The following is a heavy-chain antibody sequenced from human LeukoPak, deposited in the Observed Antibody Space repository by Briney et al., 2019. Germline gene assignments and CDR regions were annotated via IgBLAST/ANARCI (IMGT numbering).Heavy chain of an antibody. CDR1: GFTFNYYW. CDR3: ARVRKLRTRGIMDPLDY. CDR2: IQQDGSEK. V-gene: IGHV3-7*01. D-gene: IGHD3-10*01. J-gene: IGHJ4*02. Sequence: GGSLRLSCAASGFTFNYYWLTWVRQAPGKGLEWVADIQQDGSEKYYVDSVKGRFIISRDNAKNSLYLQMNSLRAEDTAVYYCARVRKLRTRGIMDPLDYWGQGTLVTVSS.